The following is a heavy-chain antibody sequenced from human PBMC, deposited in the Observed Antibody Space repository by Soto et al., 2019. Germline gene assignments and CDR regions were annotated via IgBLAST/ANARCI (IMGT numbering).Heavy chain of an antibody. CDR1: GGTFSRYA. V-gene: IGHV1-69*13. J-gene: IGHJ4*02. CDR3: AKDGTLYDSSGYYYLY. CDR2: IIPLFGKA. D-gene: IGHD3-22*01. Sequence: SVKVSFKASGGTFSRYAISWVRQAPGQGLEWMGGIIPLFGKANYAQKFQGRVTITADESTSTAYMELSSLRSEDTAVYYCAKDGTLYDSSGYYYLYWGQGTLVTVSS.